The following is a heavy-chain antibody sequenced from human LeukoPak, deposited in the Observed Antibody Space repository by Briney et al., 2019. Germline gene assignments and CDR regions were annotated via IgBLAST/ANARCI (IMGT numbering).Heavy chain of an antibody. CDR1: GGSISSYY. J-gene: IGHJ6*03. D-gene: IGHD2-2*01. CDR2: IYYSGST. Sequence: SETLSLTCTVSGGSISSYYRSWIRQPPGKGLEWIGYIYYSGSTNYNPSLKSRVTISVDTSKNRFSLKLSSVTAADTAVYYCARSVEDIVVVPANYYYYYYMDVWGKGTTVTVSS. V-gene: IGHV4-59*01. CDR3: ARSVEDIVVVPANYYYYYYMDV.